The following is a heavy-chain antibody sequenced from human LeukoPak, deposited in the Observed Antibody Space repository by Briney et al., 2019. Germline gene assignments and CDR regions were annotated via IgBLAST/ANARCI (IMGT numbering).Heavy chain of an antibody. CDR2: MNTKSSNT. CDR3: ARGRGYSYGLYRSEIDY. V-gene: IGHV1-8*01. D-gene: IGHD5-18*01. J-gene: IGHJ4*02. CDR1: GYTFTSYE. Sequence: GASVKVSCKASGYTFTSYEVNLGRQVTGQGPGWMGWMNTKSSNTAYAQKIEGRVTMTRNTSIRTAYMELTSLRSEDTAVYYRARGRGYSYGLYRSEIDYWGQGTLVTVSS.